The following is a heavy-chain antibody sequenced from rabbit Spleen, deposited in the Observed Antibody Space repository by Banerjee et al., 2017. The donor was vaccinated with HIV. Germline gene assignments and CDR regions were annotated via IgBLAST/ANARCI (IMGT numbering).Heavy chain of an antibody. J-gene: IGHJ6*01. CDR2: IAGSSSDFT. Sequence: QSLEESGGDLVKPGASLTLTCIASGVSFSRGYYTCWVRQAPGKGLEWISCIAGSSSDFTYSATWAKGRFTISKTSSTTVTLQMTSLTVADTATYFCARDTGTSFSTYGMDLWGQGTLVTVS. D-gene: IGHD7-1*01. CDR1: GVSFSRGYY. V-gene: IGHV1S40*01. CDR3: ARDTGTSFSTYGMDL.